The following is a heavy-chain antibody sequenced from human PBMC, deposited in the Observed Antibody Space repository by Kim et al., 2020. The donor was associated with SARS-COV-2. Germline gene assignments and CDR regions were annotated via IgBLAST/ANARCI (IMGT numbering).Heavy chain of an antibody. V-gene: IGHV4-59*09. Sequence: KSRVTLSVDTSKNQFALKLSAVTAADTAVYYCARGGGYDYGSGSLDAFDIWGQGTMVTVSS. CDR3: ARGGGYDYGSGSLDAFDI. D-gene: IGHD3-10*01. J-gene: IGHJ3*02.